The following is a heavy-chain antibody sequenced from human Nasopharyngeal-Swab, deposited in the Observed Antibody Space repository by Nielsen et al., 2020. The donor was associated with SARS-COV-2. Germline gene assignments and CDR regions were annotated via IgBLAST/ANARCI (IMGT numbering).Heavy chain of an antibody. J-gene: IGHJ5*02. CDR2: INLGNGDT. D-gene: IGHD5-12*01. CDR3: ARGSLYSGRYYPDP. V-gene: IGHV1-3*01. Sequence: WVRQAPGQGLEWMGWINLGNGDTRYSQNFQGRVTITRDTSATTLYMELSSLRSEDTAVYYCARGSLYSGRYYPDPWGQGTLVTVSS.